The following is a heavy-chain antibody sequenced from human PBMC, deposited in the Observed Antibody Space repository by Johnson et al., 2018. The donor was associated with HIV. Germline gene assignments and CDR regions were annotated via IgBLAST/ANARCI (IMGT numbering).Heavy chain of an antibody. Sequence: VQLVESGGGLVQPGGSLRLSCAASGITVSSSYMSWVRQAPGKGLEWVSVIYSGGITYYADSVKGRFTISRDNSKNTLYLQMNSLRAEDTAGYYCGGATVESAFDIWGQGTMVTVSS. CDR2: IYSGGIT. J-gene: IGHJ3*02. V-gene: IGHV3-66*02. D-gene: IGHD4-23*01. CDR1: GITVSSSY. CDR3: GGATVESAFDI.